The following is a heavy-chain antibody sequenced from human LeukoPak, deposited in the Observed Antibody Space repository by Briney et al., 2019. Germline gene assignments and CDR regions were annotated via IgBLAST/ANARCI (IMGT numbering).Heavy chain of an antibody. Sequence: GGSLRLSCAASGFTFSSYAMSWVRQAPGKGLEWVSGISGSGGSTDYADSVKGRFTISRDNSKNTLYLQMNSLRAEDTAVYYCAKGGERYSGSLWTRPDHYYYYCYMGVWGKGTTVTVSS. CDR2: ISGSGGST. D-gene: IGHD1-26*01. CDR3: AKGGERYSGSLWTRPDHYYYYCYMGV. V-gene: IGHV3-23*01. CDR1: GFTFSSYA. J-gene: IGHJ6*03.